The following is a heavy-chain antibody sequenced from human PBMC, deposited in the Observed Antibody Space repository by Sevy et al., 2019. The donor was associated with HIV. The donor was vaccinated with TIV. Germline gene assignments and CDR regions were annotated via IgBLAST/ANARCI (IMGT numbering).Heavy chain of an antibody. J-gene: IGHJ4*02. D-gene: IGHD3-22*01. V-gene: IGHV5-51*01. CDR1: GYSFTSHW. Sequence: GESLKISCEGSGYSFTSHWIGWVRHMPGKGLEWMGIIYPDDSETRYSPSFQGQVTFSADKSISTAYLQWSSLKASDTATYYCATSRSGYFDSNSYYIHWGQGTMVTVSS. CDR3: ATSRSGYFDSNSYYIH. CDR2: IYPDDSET.